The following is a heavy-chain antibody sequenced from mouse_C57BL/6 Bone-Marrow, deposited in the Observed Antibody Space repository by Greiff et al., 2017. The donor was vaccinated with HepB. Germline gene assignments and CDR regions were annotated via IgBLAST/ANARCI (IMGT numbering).Heavy chain of an antibody. CDR1: GFTFSDYY. CDR2: INYDGSST. J-gene: IGHJ1*03. V-gene: IGHV5-16*02. CDR3: ARGGPTIVTTWYFDV. D-gene: IGHD2-5*01. Sequence: EVKLVESEGGLVQPGSSMKLSCTASGFTFSDYYMAWVRQVPEKGLEWVANINYDGSSTYYLDSLKSRFIISRDNAKNILYLQMSSLKSEDTAMYYCARGGPTIVTTWYFDVWGTGTTVTVSS.